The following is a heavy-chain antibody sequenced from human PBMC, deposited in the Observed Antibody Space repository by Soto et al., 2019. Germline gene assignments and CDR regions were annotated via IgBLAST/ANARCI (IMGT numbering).Heavy chain of an antibody. CDR3: ARDRQGSSSHWVYYYYGMDV. D-gene: IGHD6-13*01. Sequence: ASVKVSCKASGYTFTGYYMHWVRQAPGQGLEWMGWINPNSGGTNYAQKFQGWVTMTRDTSISTAYMELSRLRSDDTAVYYCARDRQGSSSHWVYYYYGMDVWGQGTTVTVSS. V-gene: IGHV1-2*04. CDR1: GYTFTGYY. J-gene: IGHJ6*02. CDR2: INPNSGGT.